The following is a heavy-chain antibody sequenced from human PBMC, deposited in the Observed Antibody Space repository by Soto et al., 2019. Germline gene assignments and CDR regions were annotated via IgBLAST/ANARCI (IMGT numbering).Heavy chain of an antibody. Sequence: ESGPTLVNPTQTLTLTCTFSGFSLSTSGVGVGWIRQPPGKALEWLALIYWDDDTRFSPSLKSRLTITKDSSKNQVVLTMTNMDPVDTATYYCAHKEESHYYFDYWGQGTLVTVSS. CDR3: AHKEESHYYFDY. J-gene: IGHJ4*02. CDR1: GFSLSTSGVG. CDR2: IYWDDDT. V-gene: IGHV2-5*02.